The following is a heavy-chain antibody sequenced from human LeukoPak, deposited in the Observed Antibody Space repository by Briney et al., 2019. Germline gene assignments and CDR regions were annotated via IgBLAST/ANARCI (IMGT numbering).Heavy chain of an antibody. CDR3: ASRGKQWLVRSFDY. D-gene: IGHD6-19*01. Sequence: SETLSLTCTVSGGSFSSYYWSWIRQPPGKGLDWIGYIYYSGSTNYNPSLKSRVTISLDTSMNQFSLKLSSVTAADTAVYYCASRGKQWLVRSFDYWGQGTLVTVSS. CDR2: IYYSGST. J-gene: IGHJ4*02. V-gene: IGHV4-59*01. CDR1: GGSFSSYY.